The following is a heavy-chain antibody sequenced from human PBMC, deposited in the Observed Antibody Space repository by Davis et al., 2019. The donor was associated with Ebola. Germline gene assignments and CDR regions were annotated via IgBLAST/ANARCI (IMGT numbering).Heavy chain of an antibody. Sequence: ASVKVSCKASGYTFTSYDINWVRQATGQGLEWMGWMNPNSGNTGYAQKFQGRVTITRDTSASTAYMELSSLRSEDTAVYYCARDLLGAGTSDYWGQGTLVTVSS. CDR2: MNPNSGNT. J-gene: IGHJ4*02. D-gene: IGHD1-26*01. CDR1: GYTFTSYD. CDR3: ARDLLGAGTSDY. V-gene: IGHV1-8*01.